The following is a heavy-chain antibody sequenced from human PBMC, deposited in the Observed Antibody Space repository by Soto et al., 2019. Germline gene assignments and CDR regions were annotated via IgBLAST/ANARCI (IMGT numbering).Heavy chain of an antibody. V-gene: IGHV4-59*01. CDR1: GGSISSYY. Sequence: KSSETLSLTCTVSGGSISSYYWSWIRQPTWKGLEWIGYIYYSGNTNYNPSLKSRVTISVDTSKNQFSLKLSSVNAAETAVYYCARVKWLALDICGQGTMVTVSS. D-gene: IGHD5-12*01. J-gene: IGHJ3*02. CDR3: ARVKWLALDI. CDR2: IYYSGNT.